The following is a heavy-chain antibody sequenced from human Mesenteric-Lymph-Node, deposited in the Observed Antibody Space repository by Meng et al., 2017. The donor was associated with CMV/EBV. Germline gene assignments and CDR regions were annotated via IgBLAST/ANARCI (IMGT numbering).Heavy chain of an antibody. J-gene: IGHJ4*02. CDR2: INHSGST. CDR1: GGSFSGYY. CDR3: ARDHYVDFDWGY. Sequence: SETLSLTCAVYGGSFSGYYWSWIRQPPGKGLEWIGEINHSGSTNYNPSLKSRVTISVDTSKNQFSLKLSSVTAADTAVYYCARDHYVDFDWGYWGQGTLVTVSS. D-gene: IGHD3-9*01. V-gene: IGHV4-34*01.